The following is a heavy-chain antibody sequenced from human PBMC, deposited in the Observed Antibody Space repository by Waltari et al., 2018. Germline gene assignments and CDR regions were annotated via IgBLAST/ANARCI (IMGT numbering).Heavy chain of an antibody. Sequence: EGQLVESGGGLVKPGGSLRLSCAASGFTVTGPYMNWVRQAPGKGLEWVSTIYSSATTFYADSVKGRFTISRDNSKNLLFLQMDDLRVNDTAVYYCARGGQIVRPRPLDLWGPGTLVTVSS. CDR1: GFTVTGPY. CDR2: IYSSATT. J-gene: IGHJ3*01. CDR3: ARGGQIVRPRPLDL. D-gene: IGHD6-6*01. V-gene: IGHV3-66*01.